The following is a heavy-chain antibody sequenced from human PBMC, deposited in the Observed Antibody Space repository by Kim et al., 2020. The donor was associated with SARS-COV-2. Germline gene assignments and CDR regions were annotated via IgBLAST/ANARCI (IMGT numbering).Heavy chain of an antibody. V-gene: IGHV3-9*01. CDR1: GFTFGEFA. J-gene: IGHJ3*01. Sequence: GGSLRLSCAASGFTFGEFAMHWVRQVPGKGLESVAGINWNSGSLAYADSVKGRFSISRDNAKNSLYLQMNSLRADDTAFYYCAKEYYDFALDVWGQGTMVTVSS. D-gene: IGHD3-22*01. CDR2: INWNSGSL. CDR3: AKEYYDFALDV.